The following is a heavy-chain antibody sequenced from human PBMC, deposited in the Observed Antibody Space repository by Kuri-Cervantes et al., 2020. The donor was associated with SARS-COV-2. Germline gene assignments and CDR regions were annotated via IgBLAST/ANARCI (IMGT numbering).Heavy chain of an antibody. D-gene: IGHD5-18*01. V-gene: IGHV4-59*11. CDR3: ARLGGYRSGYNWFDP. CDR1: GGSLERHY. CDR2: IYHTEKT. J-gene: IGHJ5*02. Sequence: SETLSLTCSVSGGSLERHYWSWFRQPPGKRLEWIGYIYHTEKTSYNPSLESRVTISLDSSKNQFSLRLKSVTAADTAVYYCARLGGYRSGYNWFDPWGQGTLVTVSS.